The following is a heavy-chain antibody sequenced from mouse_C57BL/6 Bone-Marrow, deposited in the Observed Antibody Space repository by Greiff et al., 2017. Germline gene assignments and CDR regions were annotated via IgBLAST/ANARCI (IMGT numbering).Heavy chain of an antibody. CDR3: ARHDYDYGSSYGFAY. CDR2: ISSGGSYT. J-gene: IGHJ3*01. CDR1: GFTFSSYG. Sequence: EVMLVESGGDLVKPGGSLKLSCAASGFTFSSYGMSWVRQTPDKRLEWVATISSGGSYTSYPDSVKGRFTISRDNAKNTLYLQMSSLKSEDTAMYYCARHDYDYGSSYGFAYWGQGTLVTVSA. D-gene: IGHD1-1*01. V-gene: IGHV5-6*01.